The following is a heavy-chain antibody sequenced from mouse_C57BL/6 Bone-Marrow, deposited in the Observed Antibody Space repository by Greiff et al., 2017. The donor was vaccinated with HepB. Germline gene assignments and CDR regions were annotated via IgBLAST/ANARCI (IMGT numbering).Heavy chain of an antibody. CDR3: ARLGLRRDWYFDV. CDR2: ISNLAYSI. CDR1: GFTFSDYG. V-gene: IGHV5-15*01. Sequence: EVMLVESGGGLVQPGGSLKLSCAASGFTFSDYGMAWVRQAPRKGPEWVAFISNLAYSIYYADTVTGRFTISRENAKNTLYLERSSLRSEDTAMYYCARLGLRRDWYFDVWGTGTTVTVSS. J-gene: IGHJ1*03. D-gene: IGHD2-2*01.